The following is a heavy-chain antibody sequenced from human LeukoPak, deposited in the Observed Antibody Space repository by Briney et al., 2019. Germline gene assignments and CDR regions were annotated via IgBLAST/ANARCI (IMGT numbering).Heavy chain of an antibody. CDR1: GGSISSGGYY. J-gene: IGHJ3*02. V-gene: IGHV4-31*03. CDR3: AGLTMTDAFDI. Sequence: SQTLSLTCTVSGGSISSGGYYWSWIRQHPGKGLEWIGYIYYSGSTYYNPSLKSRVTISVDTSKNQFSLKLSSVTAADMAVYYCAGLTMTDAFDIWGQGTMVTVSS. D-gene: IGHD3-22*01. CDR2: IYYSGST.